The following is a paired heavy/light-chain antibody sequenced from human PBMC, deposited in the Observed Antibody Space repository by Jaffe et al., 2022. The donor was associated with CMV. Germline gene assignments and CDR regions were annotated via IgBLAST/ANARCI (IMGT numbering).Light chain of an antibody. CDR3: QHYGNSLWT. CDR1: QSVSSSY. J-gene: IGKJ1*01. CDR2: GAS. V-gene: IGKV3-20*01. Sequence: IVLTQSPGTLSLSPGERATLSCRASQSVSSSYLAWYQQKPGQAPRLLIYGASNRATGIPDRFSGGGSGTDFTLTISRLRPEDFALYYCQHYGNSLWTFGQGTKVEIK.
Heavy chain of an antibody. V-gene: IGHV4-4*07. CDR2: IYSTGNT. J-gene: IGHJ6*03. CDR1: RGSISSYY. CDR3: VREGNSYVRRKEYYYYMDV. D-gene: IGHD5-18*01. Sequence: QVQLQESGPGLVKPAETLSLTCTVSRGSISSYYWSWVRQPAGKGLEWIGRIYSTGNTDYNPSLKSRVTMSVDTSEKQFSLRLRSVTAADTAVYYCVREGNSYVRRKEYYYYMDVWGKGTTVTVSS.